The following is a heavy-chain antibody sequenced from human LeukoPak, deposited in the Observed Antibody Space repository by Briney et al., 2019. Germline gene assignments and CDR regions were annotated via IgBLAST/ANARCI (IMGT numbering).Heavy chain of an antibody. V-gene: IGHV3-66*04. CDR3: ARRDSSGFYYIL. CDR1: GFTFSDYY. J-gene: IGHJ4*02. Sequence: PGGSLRLSCAASGFTFSDYYMSWIRQAPGKGLEWISVIYSGGTTYYADSVKGRFTISRDRSKNTVYLQMNSLRAEDTAVYYCARRDSSGFYYILWGQGTLVAVSS. D-gene: IGHD3-22*01. CDR2: IYSGGTT.